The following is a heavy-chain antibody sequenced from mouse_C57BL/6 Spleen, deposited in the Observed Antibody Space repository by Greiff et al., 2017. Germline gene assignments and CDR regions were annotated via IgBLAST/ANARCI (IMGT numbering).Heavy chain of an antibody. D-gene: IGHD2-5*01. Sequence: EVKVVESEGGLVQPGSSMKLSCTASGFTFSDYYMAWVRQVPEKGLEWVANINSDGSSTYYLDSLNSRFIISRENAENILYLQMCSLKSDDTATYYCARDQGYSNAHWYFDVWGTGTTVIVSS. CDR2: INSDGSST. CDR1: GFTFSDYY. V-gene: IGHV5-16*01. J-gene: IGHJ1*03. CDR3: ARDQGYSNAHWYFDV.